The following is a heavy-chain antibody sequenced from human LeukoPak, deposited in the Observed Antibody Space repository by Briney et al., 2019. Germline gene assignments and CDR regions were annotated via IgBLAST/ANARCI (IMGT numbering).Heavy chain of an antibody. CDR2: IFFTGNT. CDR3: ARAFGGNWPNDY. J-gene: IGHJ4*02. V-gene: IGHV4-59*08. D-gene: IGHD4-23*01. CDR1: GGSISSYY. Sequence: SETLSLTCTVSGGSISSYYWSWIRQPPGEGPEWIGYIFFTGNTNYNPSLRSRVTISIDTSKNQFSLQLSSVTAADTAVYYCARAFGGNWPNDYWGQGTLVTVSS.